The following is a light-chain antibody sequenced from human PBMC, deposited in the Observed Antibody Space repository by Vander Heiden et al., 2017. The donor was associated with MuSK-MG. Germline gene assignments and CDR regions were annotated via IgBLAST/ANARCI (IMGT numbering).Light chain of an antibody. V-gene: IGKV3D-15*01. J-gene: IGKJ3*01. CDR3: HQYFNWPRT. CDR2: GAS. CDR1: QRIGSN. Sequence: EIVMTQSPATLSVSPGERATLSCRASQRIGSNLAWYQQKPGQAPRLLIYGASTRATGIPAKFSGSGSGAEFTLTISSLQSEDFGVYYCHQYFNWPRTFGHGTKVDI.